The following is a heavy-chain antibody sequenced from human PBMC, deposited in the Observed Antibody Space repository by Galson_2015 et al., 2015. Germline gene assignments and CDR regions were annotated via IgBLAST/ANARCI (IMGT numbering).Heavy chain of an antibody. V-gene: IGHV4-59*01. J-gene: IGHJ2*01. CDR2: IYYSGST. Sequence: SETLSLTCTVSGGSISSYYLSWIRQPPGKGLEWIGYIYYSGSTNYNPSLKSRVTISVDTSKNQFSLKLSSVTAANTAVYYCASPSWEWYFDLWGRGTLVTVSS. CDR3: ASPSWEWYFDL. D-gene: IGHD1-26*01. CDR1: GGSISSYY.